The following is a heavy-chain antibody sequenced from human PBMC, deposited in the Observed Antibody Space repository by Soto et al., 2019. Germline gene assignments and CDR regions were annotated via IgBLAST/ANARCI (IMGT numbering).Heavy chain of an antibody. J-gene: IGHJ3*02. Sequence: PSETLSLTCTVSGGSISSSSYYWGWIRQPPGKGLEWIGSIYYSGSTYYNPSLKSRVTISVDTSKNQFSLKLSSVTAADTAVYYCASTGYCSGGSCYTDDAFDIWGQGTMVTVSS. D-gene: IGHD2-15*01. CDR1: GGSISSSSYY. CDR3: ASTGYCSGGSCYTDDAFDI. CDR2: IYYSGST. V-gene: IGHV4-39*01.